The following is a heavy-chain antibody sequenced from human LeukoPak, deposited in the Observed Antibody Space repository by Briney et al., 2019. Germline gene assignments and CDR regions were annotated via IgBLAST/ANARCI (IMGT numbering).Heavy chain of an antibody. CDR3: ARQYSGSFMSYMDV. V-gene: IGHV5-51*02. J-gene: IGHJ6*03. Sequence: GESLKIPCKGSGYSFASFWSAWVGQMPGKGLEWMGFIYPGDSDTRYSPSFQGRVTISADKSISTAYLQWSSLKASDTAMYYCARQYSGSFMSYMDVWGKGTTVTVSS. D-gene: IGHD1-26*01. CDR2: IYPGDSDT. CDR1: GYSFASFW.